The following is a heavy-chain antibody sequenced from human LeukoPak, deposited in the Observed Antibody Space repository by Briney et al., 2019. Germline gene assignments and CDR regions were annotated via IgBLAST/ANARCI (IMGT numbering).Heavy chain of an antibody. D-gene: IGHD1-7*01. CDR3: AKWHEKLLAFDS. V-gene: IGHV4-59*01. CDR2: NHHTGKN. Sequence: PSETLSLTCAVSGGSITSYYWNWIRQPPGKGLEWIGYNHHTGKNWYNPPLQSRVTLSVDTSKSEFSLRLNSVTAADTAVYYCAKWHEKLLAFDSWGQGTLVTVSS. CDR1: GGSITSYY. J-gene: IGHJ4*02.